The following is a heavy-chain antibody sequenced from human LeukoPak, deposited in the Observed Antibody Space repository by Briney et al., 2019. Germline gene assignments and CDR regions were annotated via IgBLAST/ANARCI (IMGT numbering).Heavy chain of an antibody. CDR2: IKQDGSEK. CDR1: GFTFSSYW. V-gene: IGHV3-7*01. J-gene: IGHJ6*03. Sequence: GGSLRLSCAASGFTFSSYWMSWVRQAPGKGLEWVANIKQDGSEKYYVDSVKGRFTISRDNAKNSLYLQMNSLRAEDTAVYYCAREVGYSYGYYMDVWGKGTTVTVSS. CDR3: AREVGYSYGYYMDV. D-gene: IGHD5-18*01.